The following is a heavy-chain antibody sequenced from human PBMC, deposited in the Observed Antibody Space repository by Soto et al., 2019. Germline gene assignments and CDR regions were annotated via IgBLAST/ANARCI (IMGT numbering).Heavy chain of an antibody. CDR1: GFPFSSHW. D-gene: IGHD5-12*01. J-gene: IGHJ4*02. CDR2: IDNTGSSA. Sequence: EVRLVESGGGLVQPGVSLRLSCAASGFPFSSHWLQWVRQVPGRGLVWVSRIDNTGSSAIYADSVRGRFTVSRDNAKETLYLHMNSLRADDTAVYYGATPNGYEYWGQGTRVTVSS. CDR3: ATPNGYEY. V-gene: IGHV3-74*01.